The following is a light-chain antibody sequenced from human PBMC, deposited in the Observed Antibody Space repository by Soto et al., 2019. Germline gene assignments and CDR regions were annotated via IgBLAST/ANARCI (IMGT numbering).Light chain of an antibody. CDR3: QHYGSLPRT. J-gene: IGKJ1*01. CDR1: QSVSSNY. Sequence: EIVLTQSPGTLSLSPGERATLSCRASQSVSSNYLAWYQQKPGQAPTLLLYGVSSRATGIPDRFSGSGSGTDFTLTISRLEPEDFAVYYCQHYGSLPRTFGQGTKVEIK. CDR2: GVS. V-gene: IGKV3-20*01.